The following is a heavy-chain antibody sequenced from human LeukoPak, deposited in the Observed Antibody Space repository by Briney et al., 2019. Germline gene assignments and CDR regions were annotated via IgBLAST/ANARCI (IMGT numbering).Heavy chain of an antibody. CDR3: ARLEKKSYYYMDV. CDR2: FYSSGST. V-gene: IGHV3-53*01. CDR1: GFTVSSNY. D-gene: IGHD1-1*01. Sequence: SGGSLGLSCAVSGFTVSSNYMGWVRQAPGKGLEWVSVFYSSGSTYYADSVKGRFTTSRDNSENTLFLQMNTLRAEDTAVYYCARLEKKSYYYMDVWGKGTTVTVSS. J-gene: IGHJ6*03.